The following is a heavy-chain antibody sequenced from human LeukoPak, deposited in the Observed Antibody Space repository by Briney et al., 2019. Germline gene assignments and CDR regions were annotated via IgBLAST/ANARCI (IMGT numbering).Heavy chain of an antibody. CDR1: GGSISSSSYY. CDR2: MYYSGST. CDR3: ARAYGSGRKYYYMDV. Sequence: SETLSLTCTVSGGSISSSSYYWGWIRQPPGKGLEWIGSMYYSGSTYYNPSLKSRVTISVDTSKNQFSLTLSSVTATDTAVYYCARAYGSGRKYYYMDVWGKGTTVTISS. D-gene: IGHD3-10*01. J-gene: IGHJ6*03. V-gene: IGHV4-39*01.